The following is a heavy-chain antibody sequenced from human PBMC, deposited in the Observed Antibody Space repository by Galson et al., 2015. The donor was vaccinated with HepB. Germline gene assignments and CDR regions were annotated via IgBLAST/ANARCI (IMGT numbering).Heavy chain of an antibody. J-gene: IGHJ4*02. Sequence: SLRLSCAASGFTFSSYATHWVRQAPGKGLEWVAVISYDGSKKYYADSVKGRFAISRDNSKNTLYLQMDSLRVEDTAVYYCARGDVSDYVPTPFDSWGQETLVTVSS. CDR1: GFTFSSYA. CDR2: ISYDGSKK. CDR3: ARGDVSDYVPTPFDS. V-gene: IGHV3-30*09. D-gene: IGHD1-26*01.